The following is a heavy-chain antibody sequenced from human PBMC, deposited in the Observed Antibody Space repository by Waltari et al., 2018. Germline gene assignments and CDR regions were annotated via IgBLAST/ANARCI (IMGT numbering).Heavy chain of an antibody. CDR2: IIPILGTA. V-gene: IGHV1-69*05. Sequence: QVQLVQSGAEVKKPGSSVKVSCKASGGTFSSYAISWVRQAPGQGLEWMGGIIPILGTANYAQKFQGRVTITTDESTSTAYMELSSLRSEDTAVYYCARDKGNVGYGFPRYYFDYWGQGTLVTVSS. D-gene: IGHD4-17*01. CDR3: ARDKGNVGYGFPRYYFDY. J-gene: IGHJ4*02. CDR1: GGTFSSYA.